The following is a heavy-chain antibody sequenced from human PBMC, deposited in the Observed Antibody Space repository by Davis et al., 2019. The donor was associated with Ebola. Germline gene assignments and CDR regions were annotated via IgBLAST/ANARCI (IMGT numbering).Heavy chain of an antibody. J-gene: IGHJ6*02. CDR3: ARDLQAYGMDV. Sequence: KFQGRVTITRDTSTSTAYMELSRLRSDDTAVYYCARDLQAYGMDVWGQGTTVTVSS. V-gene: IGHV1-3*01. D-gene: IGHD4-11*01.